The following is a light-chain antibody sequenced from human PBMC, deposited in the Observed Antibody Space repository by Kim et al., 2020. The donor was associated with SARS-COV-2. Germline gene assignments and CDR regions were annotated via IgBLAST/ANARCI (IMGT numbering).Light chain of an antibody. Sequence: GQRVTISRSGSSSNIGSNYVYWYQQLPGTAPKLRIYRNNQRPSGVPDRCSGSTSGTSASLVISGLRSEDEADYYCAAWDDSLSGCVFGGGTQLTVL. CDR3: AAWDDSLSGCV. CDR1: SSNIGSNY. CDR2: RNN. V-gene: IGLV1-47*01. J-gene: IGLJ3*02.